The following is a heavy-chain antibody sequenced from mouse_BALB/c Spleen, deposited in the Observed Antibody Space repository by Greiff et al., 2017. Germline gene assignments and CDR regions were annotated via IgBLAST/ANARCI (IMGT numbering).Heavy chain of an antibody. CDR2: IWAGGST. D-gene: IGHD2-10*02. J-gene: IGHJ4*01. CDR1: GFSLTSYG. V-gene: IGHV2-9*02. CDR3: AREVWSYAMDY. Sequence: QVQLQQSGPGLVAPSQSLSITCTVSGFSLTSYGVHWVRQPPGKGLEWLGVIWAGGSTNYNSALMSRLSISKDNSKSQVFLKMNSLQTDDTAMYYCAREVWSYAMDYWGQGTSVTVSS.